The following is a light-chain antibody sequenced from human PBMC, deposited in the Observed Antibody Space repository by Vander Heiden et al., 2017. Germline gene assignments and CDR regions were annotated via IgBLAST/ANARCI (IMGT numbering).Light chain of an antibody. CDR1: GSSIGAGYA. CDR2: RNN. CDR3: QSYDSSLSAPYV. V-gene: IGLV1-40*01. Sequence: QSVLTQPPSVSGAPGQRVTISCPGSGSSIGAGYAVHWYQQLPGTVPKLLIYRNNNRPSGVPDRFSGSKSGTSASLAISGLQAEDEADYYCQSYDSSLSAPYVFGTGTKVTVL. J-gene: IGLJ1*01.